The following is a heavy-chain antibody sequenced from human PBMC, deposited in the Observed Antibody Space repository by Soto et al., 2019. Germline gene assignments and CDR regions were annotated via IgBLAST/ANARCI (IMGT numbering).Heavy chain of an antibody. CDR1: GYIFTSSD. CDR3: ARGRIEGGTAGR. D-gene: IGHD1-26*01. V-gene: IGHV1-8*01. CDR2: MNPNTGNT. J-gene: IGHJ3*01. Sequence: QVQLVQSGAEVKKPGASVKVSCKASGYIFTSSDINWVRQATGQGLEWMGWMNPNTGNTGYAQKFQGRVTMTGNISITPAYMARSSRRSEKTAIYYCARGRIEGGTAGRCGYGT.